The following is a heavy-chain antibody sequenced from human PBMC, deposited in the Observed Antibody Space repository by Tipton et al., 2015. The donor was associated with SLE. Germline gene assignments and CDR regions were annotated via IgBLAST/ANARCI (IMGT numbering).Heavy chain of an antibody. V-gene: IGHV4-39*07. CDR3: ASRPGGIAVAGTNPYFQH. J-gene: IGHJ1*01. CDR1: GGSISSSSYY. Sequence: TLSLTCTVSGGSISSSSYYWGWIRQPPGKGLEWIGSIYYSGSTYYNPSLKSRVTISVDTSKNQFSLKLSSVTAADTAVYCCASRPGGIAVAGTNPYFQHWGQGTLVTVSS. CDR2: IYYSGST. D-gene: IGHD6-19*01.